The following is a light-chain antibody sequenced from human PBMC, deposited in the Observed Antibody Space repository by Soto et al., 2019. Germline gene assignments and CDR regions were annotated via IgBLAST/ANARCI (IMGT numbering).Light chain of an antibody. Sequence: QSALAQPASVSGSPGQSITISCAGTNRDVGGYNYVSWYQQYPGKAPKLIIYEVTYRPSGVSNRFSGSKSGNTASLTISGRQAEDEADYYCSSYSSSSGLDVIFGGGTKLTVL. CDR2: EVT. V-gene: IGLV2-14*01. CDR1: NRDVGGYNY. CDR3: SSYSSSSGLDVI. J-gene: IGLJ2*01.